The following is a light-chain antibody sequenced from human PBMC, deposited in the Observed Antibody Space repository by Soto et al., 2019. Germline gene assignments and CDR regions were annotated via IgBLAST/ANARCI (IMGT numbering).Light chain of an antibody. CDR1: SSDVGAYNY. V-gene: IGLV2-14*01. CDR2: EVT. J-gene: IGLJ1*01. Sequence: QSALTQPASVSGSPGQSITISCTGTSSDVGAYNYVSWYQHHPGKVPKLLIYEVTNRPSGVSNRFSGSKSGNTASLTISGLQAEDEANYYCNSYTTLSNRVFGTGTKVTV. CDR3: NSYTTLSNRV.